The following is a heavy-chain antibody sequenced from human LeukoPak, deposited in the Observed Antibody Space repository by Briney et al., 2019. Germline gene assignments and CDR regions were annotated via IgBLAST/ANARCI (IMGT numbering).Heavy chain of an antibody. J-gene: IGHJ6*03. Sequence: GGSLRLSCAASGFTFTDYYMSWIRQAPGKGLEWVSYISSSGSTIYYADSVKGRFTISRDNAKNSLYLQMNNLRAEDTAVYYCARQREGGATPYYFYYMDVWGKGTTVTVSS. CDR2: ISSSGSTI. D-gene: IGHD1-26*01. CDR3: ARQREGGATPYYFYYMDV. CDR1: GFTFTDYY. V-gene: IGHV3-11*04.